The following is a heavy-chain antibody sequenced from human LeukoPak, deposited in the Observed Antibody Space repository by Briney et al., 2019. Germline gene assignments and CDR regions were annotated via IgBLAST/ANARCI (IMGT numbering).Heavy chain of an antibody. J-gene: IGHJ5*01. CDR1: SGSISAHY. D-gene: IGHD6-19*01. CDR2: IYTSGIT. V-gene: IGHV4-4*09. Sequence: PSETLSLTCTVSSGSISAHYWSWIRQSPGRGLEWIGNIYTSGITKYNPSLSRRVTISIDTSKNQFSLKVTSMTAADTAVYYCARSSGWFDSWGQGSLVTVSS. CDR3: ARSSGWFDS.